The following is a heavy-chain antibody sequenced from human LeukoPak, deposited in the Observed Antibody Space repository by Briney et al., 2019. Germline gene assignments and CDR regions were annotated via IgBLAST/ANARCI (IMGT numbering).Heavy chain of an antibody. CDR2: IYYSGST. D-gene: IGHD4-17*01. J-gene: IGHJ5*02. V-gene: IGHV4-59*01. CDR1: SGSISSYY. CDR3: AREGYGDPNWFDP. Sequence: TSETLSLTCTVSSGSISSYYWSWIRQPPGKGLEWIGYIYYSGSTNYNPSLKSRVTISVDTSKNQFSLKLSSVTAADTAVYYCAREGYGDPNWFDPWGQGTLVTVSS.